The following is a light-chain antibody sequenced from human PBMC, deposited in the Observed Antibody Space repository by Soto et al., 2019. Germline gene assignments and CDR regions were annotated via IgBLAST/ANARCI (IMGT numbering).Light chain of an antibody. CDR2: ANS. Sequence: QPVLTQPPSVSGAPGQRVTIACTGSNANLGAGYDVNWYQQLPGPAPRLLIYANSNRPSGVPERFSGSRSGTSASLAITGLQAEDEADYFCQSYDSSLSSYVFGTGTKLTVL. V-gene: IGLV1-40*01. CDR1: NANLGAGYD. CDR3: QSYDSSLSSYV. J-gene: IGLJ1*01.